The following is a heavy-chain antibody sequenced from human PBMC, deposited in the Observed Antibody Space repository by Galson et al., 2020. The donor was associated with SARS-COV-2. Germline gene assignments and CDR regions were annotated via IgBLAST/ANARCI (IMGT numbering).Heavy chain of an antibody. CDR2: IDPSGGTT. V-gene: IGHV1-46*01. D-gene: IGHD6-19*01. J-gene: IGHJ4*02. Sequence: ASVKVSCKASGYTFTSYYLHWVRQAPGQGLEWMGIIDPSGGTTRYAQKFQGRVTMTRDTSTSTVYMELSSLRSEDTAVYYCARGTTVAGTANFDYWGQGTLVTVSS. CDR3: ARGTTVAGTANFDY. CDR1: GYTFTSYY.